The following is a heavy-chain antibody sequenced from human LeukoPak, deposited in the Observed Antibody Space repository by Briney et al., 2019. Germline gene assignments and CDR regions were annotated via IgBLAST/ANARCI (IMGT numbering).Heavy chain of an antibody. J-gene: IGHJ4*02. D-gene: IGHD3-10*01. CDR1: GGSISSYY. V-gene: IGHV4-4*07. CDR3: ARPMVRGVITTSYFDY. CDR2: IYTSGST. Sequence: SETLSLTCTVSGGSISSYYWSWIRQPAGKGLEWIGRIYTSGSTNYNPSLKSRVTMSVDTSKNQFSLKLSSVTAADTAVYYCARPMVRGVITTSYFDYWGQGTLVTVSS.